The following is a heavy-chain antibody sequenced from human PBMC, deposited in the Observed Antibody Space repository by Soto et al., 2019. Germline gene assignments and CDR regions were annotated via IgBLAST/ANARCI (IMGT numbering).Heavy chain of an antibody. CDR3: ARSNGLTQQPASNYYYYGLAV. Sequence: PGESLKISCKGSGYSFTSYWISWVRQMPGKGLEWVGRIDPSDSYTNYSPSFQGHVTISADKSISTAYLQWSSLKASDTAMYYCARSNGLTQQPASNYYYYGLAVWGQGTTVTVSS. V-gene: IGHV5-10-1*01. CDR2: IDPSDSYT. J-gene: IGHJ6*02. D-gene: IGHD6-13*01. CDR1: GYSFTSYW.